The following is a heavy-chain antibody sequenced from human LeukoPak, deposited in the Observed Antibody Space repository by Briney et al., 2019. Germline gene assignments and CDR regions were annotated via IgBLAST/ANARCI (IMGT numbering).Heavy chain of an antibody. D-gene: IGHD3-22*01. J-gene: IGHJ4*02. CDR1: GFTFSSYA. CDR3: AKRGVVIRVILVGFHKEAYYFDS. CDR2: LSGSGGST. Sequence: GGSLRLSCAASGFTFSSYAMTWVRQAPRKGLEWVAGLSGSGGSTNHADSVKGRFTISRDNAKNTLYLQMNSLRAEDTAVYFCAKRGVVIRVILVGFHKEAYYFDSWGQGVLVTVSS. V-gene: IGHV3-23*01.